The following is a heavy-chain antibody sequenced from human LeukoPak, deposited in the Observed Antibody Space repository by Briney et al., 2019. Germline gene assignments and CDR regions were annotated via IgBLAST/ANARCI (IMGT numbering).Heavy chain of an antibody. J-gene: IGHJ4*02. V-gene: IGHV4-4*02. Sequence: SGTLSLTCTVSGGSISSSYWWSWVRQPPGKGLEWIGEVYHSGSTNYNPSLESRVTISVDTSKNQFSLRLSSVTAADSAVYYCARGNVAASGIDDYWGQGTLVTVSS. D-gene: IGHD6-13*01. CDR1: GGSISSSYW. CDR2: VYHSGST. CDR3: ARGNVAASGIDDY.